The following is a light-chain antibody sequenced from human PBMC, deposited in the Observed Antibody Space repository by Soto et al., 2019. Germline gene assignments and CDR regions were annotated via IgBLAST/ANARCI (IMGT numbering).Light chain of an antibody. CDR2: LGS. Sequence: DIVVTQSPLSLPVTPGEAASISCRSSQSLLHRNGKTYLDWYFQKPGQSPQLLMYLGSNRASGVPDRFTGTGSGTDFTLQISRVEAEDVGVYYCMQALQTPPYTFGQGSKLEIK. CDR3: MQALQTPPYT. J-gene: IGKJ2*01. V-gene: IGKV2-28*01. CDR1: QSLLHRNGKTY.